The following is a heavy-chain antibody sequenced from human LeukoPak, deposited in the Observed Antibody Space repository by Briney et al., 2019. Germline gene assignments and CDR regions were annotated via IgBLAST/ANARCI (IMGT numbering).Heavy chain of an antibody. Sequence: PGGSLRLSCAASGFTFSDYWMHWVRQAPGEGMVWVSRIISDGSSASYADFVKGRFTVSRDNAKNTLYLQVNNLRAEDTAVYYCARGPNSNWSGLDFWGQGTLLTVS. CDR3: ARGPNSNWSGLDF. CDR2: IISDGSSA. J-gene: IGHJ4*02. V-gene: IGHV3-74*01. CDR1: GFTFSDYW. D-gene: IGHD6-6*01.